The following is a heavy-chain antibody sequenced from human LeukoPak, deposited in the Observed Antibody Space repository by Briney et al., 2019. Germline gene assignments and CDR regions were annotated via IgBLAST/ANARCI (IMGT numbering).Heavy chain of an antibody. CDR2: IGCSGST. CDR1: GGSISSYF. J-gene: IGHJ4*02. Sequence: SETLSLTCAVSGGSISSYFWSWIRQPPGQELEYIGYIGCSGSTNYIPSLKSRVTISVDTSKNQSSLKLPSVTAADTAVYYCARSKGYSGYFDYWGQGTLVTISS. V-gene: IGHV4-59*08. D-gene: IGHD4-11*01. CDR3: ARSKGYSGYFDY.